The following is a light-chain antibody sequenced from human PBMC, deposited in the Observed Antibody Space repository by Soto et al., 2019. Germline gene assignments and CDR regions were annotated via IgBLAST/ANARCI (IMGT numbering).Light chain of an antibody. J-gene: IGKJ4*01. CDR3: QQRSNWPLT. V-gene: IGKV3-11*01. CDR2: DAS. Sequence: IVLPQSPATLSLSPGESATLSCRASQSVSRYLAWYQQKPGQTPRLLIYDASNRAAGIPARFSGSGSGTDFTLTISSLEPEDFAVYYCQQRSNWPLTFGGGTKVDTK. CDR1: QSVSRY.